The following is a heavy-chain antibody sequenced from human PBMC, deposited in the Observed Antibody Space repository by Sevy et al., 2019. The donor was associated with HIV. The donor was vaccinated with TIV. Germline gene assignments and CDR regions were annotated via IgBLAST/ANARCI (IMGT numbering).Heavy chain of an antibody. V-gene: IGHV4-30-2*01. CDR2: IYHTRNT. CDR3: ARDSGDYPYYFDH. CDR1: GGSISSGLYS. D-gene: IGHD4-17*01. Sequence: SETLSLTCAVSGGSISSGLYSWNWIRQPPGRGLEWIGYIYHTRNTYYNPSLKTRVTISVDRSKNQFSLRLTSVTAADTAVYYCARDSGDYPYYFDHWGQGTLVTVSS. J-gene: IGHJ4*02.